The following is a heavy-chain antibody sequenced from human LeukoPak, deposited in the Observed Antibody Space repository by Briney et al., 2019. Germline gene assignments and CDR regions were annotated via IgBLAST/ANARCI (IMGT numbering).Heavy chain of an antibody. CDR3: TTGYCSSTSCYGGNY. Sequence: PGGSLRLSCAASGFTFSNAWMSWVRQAPGKGLEWVGRIKSKTDGGTTDYAAPVKGRFTISRDDSENTLYLQMNSLKTEDTAMYYCTTGYCSSTSCYGGNYRGRGTLVTVSS. J-gene: IGHJ4*02. CDR2: IKSKTDGGTT. V-gene: IGHV3-15*01. CDR1: GFTFSNAW. D-gene: IGHD2-2*01.